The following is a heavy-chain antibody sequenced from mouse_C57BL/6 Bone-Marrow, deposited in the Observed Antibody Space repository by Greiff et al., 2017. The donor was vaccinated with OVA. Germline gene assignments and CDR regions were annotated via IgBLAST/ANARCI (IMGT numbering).Heavy chain of an antibody. CDR3: AREREGLYYFDY. V-gene: IGHV5-4*01. J-gene: IGHJ2*01. Sequence: EVKLVESGGGLVKPGGSLKLSCAASGFTFSSYAMSWVRQTPDKRLEWVATISDGGSYTYYPDNVKGRFTISRDTAKNNLYLQMSHLKSEDTAMYYCAREREGLYYFDYWGQGTTLTVSS. CDR1: GFTFSSYA. CDR2: ISDGGSYT.